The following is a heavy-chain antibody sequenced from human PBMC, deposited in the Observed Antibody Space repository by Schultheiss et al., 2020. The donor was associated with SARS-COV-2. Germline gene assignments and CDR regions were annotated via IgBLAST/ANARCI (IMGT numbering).Heavy chain of an antibody. CDR1: GGSISSSNW. D-gene: IGHD3-3*01. J-gene: IGHJ4*02. Sequence: SETLSLTCAVSGGSISSSNWWSWVRQPPGKGLEWIGYISDSGSTNYNPSLKSRVTISVDTSKNQFSLKLSSVTAADTAVYYCARGIWSGYYFDYWGQGTLVTVSS. V-gene: IGHV4-4*02. CDR3: ARGIWSGYYFDY. CDR2: ISDSGST.